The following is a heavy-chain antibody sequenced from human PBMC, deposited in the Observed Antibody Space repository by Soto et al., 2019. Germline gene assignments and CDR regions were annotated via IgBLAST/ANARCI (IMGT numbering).Heavy chain of an antibody. CDR1: GFGFDAYG. J-gene: IGHJ4*02. CDR2: ITYDGSHQ. D-gene: IGHD5-18*01. V-gene: IGHV3-30*03. CDR3: ARGSQYNYGPLAYFDY. Sequence: QVQLVESGGGAVQSGGSLRLSCAASGFGFDAYGIHWVRRAPGQGLEWVAVITYDGSHQYYRDSVKGRFTISRDNVRKTMFLQMDNLQPEDTAMYFCARGSQYNYGPLAYFDYWGQGTLVTVSS.